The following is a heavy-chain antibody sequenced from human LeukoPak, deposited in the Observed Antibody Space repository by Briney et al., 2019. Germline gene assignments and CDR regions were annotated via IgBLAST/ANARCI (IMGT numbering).Heavy chain of an antibody. CDR1: GGSVSNYY. Sequence: SETLSLTCTVSGGSVSNYYWSWIRQPAGKRLEWIGYIYYSATTNYNPSLKSRVTISVDTSKNQFSLKLSSVTAADTAVYYCARVLYYYDSSGPQRYFDYWGQGTLVTVSS. D-gene: IGHD3-22*01. J-gene: IGHJ4*02. V-gene: IGHV4-59*02. CDR2: IYYSATT. CDR3: ARVLYYYDSSGPQRYFDY.